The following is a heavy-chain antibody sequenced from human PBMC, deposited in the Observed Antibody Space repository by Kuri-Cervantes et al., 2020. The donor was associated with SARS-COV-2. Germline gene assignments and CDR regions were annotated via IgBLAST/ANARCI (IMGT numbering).Heavy chain of an antibody. Sequence: GSLRLSCAVYGGSFSGYYWSWIRQPPRKGLEWIGEINHSGSTNYNPSLKSRVTISVDTSKNQFSLKLSSVTAADTAVYYCARGVGAAVAGTLITIYYYYGMDVWGQGTTVTVSS. D-gene: IGHD6-19*01. CDR3: ARGVGAAVAGTLITIYYYYGMDV. V-gene: IGHV4-34*01. CDR2: INHSGST. CDR1: GGSFSGYY. J-gene: IGHJ6*02.